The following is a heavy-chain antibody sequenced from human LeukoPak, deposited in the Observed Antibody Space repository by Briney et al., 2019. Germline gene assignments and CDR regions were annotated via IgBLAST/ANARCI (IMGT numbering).Heavy chain of an antibody. V-gene: IGHV3-53*01. J-gene: IGHJ3*02. Sequence: GGSLRLSCAASGFTVSSNYMSWVRQAPGKGLEWVSVIYSGGSTYYADSVKGRFTISRDNSKNTLYLQMNSLRAEDTAVYYCARDKLDSSGYYLAFDIWGQGTMVTVSS. D-gene: IGHD3-22*01. CDR1: GFTVSSNY. CDR2: IYSGGST. CDR3: ARDKLDSSGYYLAFDI.